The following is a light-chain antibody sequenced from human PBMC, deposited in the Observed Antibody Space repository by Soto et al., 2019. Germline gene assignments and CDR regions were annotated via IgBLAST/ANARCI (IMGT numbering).Light chain of an antibody. V-gene: IGKV3-20*01. Sequence: EIVLTQSPGTLSLFPGERATLSCRATQSVNSDYLAWYQHKPGQAPRLLIYIASRRATGIPDRFSGSGSGTDFTLTISRLEPEEYAVYYCQQYGTSPWTFGQGTKVEIK. CDR2: IAS. CDR1: QSVNSDY. CDR3: QQYGTSPWT. J-gene: IGKJ1*01.